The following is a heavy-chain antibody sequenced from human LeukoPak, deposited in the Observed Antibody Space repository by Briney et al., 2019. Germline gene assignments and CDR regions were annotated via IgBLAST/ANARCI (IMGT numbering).Heavy chain of an antibody. V-gene: IGHV4-61*01. CDR2: IYYSGST. CDR3: ARGDYYDSSGYYYPQYFQH. Sequence: PSETLSLTCTVSGGSINTPNYYWSWIRQPPGKGLQWIGYIYYSGSTDYNPSLKSRVTISVDTSKNQFSLKLGTVTAADTAVYYCARGDYYDSSGYYYPQYFQHWGQGTLVTVSS. D-gene: IGHD3-22*01. J-gene: IGHJ1*01. CDR1: GGSINTPNYY.